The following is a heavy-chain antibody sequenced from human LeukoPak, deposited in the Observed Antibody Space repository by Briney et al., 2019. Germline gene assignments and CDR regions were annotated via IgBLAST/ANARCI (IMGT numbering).Heavy chain of an antibody. CDR2: IYTSGGT. Sequence: SQTLSLTCTVSGGSISSGSYYWSWIRQPAGKGLEWIGRIYTSGGTNYNPSLKSRVTISVDTSKNQFSLKLSSVTAADTAVYYCARESSHYYGMDVWGRGTTVTVSS. J-gene: IGHJ6*02. D-gene: IGHD6-6*01. V-gene: IGHV4-61*02. CDR3: ARESSHYYGMDV. CDR1: GGSISSGSYY.